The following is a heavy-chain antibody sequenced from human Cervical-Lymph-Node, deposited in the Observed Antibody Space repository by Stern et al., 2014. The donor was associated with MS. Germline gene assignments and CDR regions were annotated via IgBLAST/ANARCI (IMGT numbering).Heavy chain of an antibody. V-gene: IGHV4-39*01. CDR3: ARHFSNNVYCSSTSCYFDY. CDR2: FYYGGST. D-gene: IGHD2-2*01. Sequence: QVQLQESGPGLVKPSETLSLTCTVSGGSVSSSSYYWGWIRQPPGKGLEWIGSFYYGGSTFYKPSLKRRVTISVDTSRTHFSLQLSSVTAADTAVYYCARHFSNNVYCSSTSCYFDYWGQGTLVTVSS. J-gene: IGHJ4*02. CDR1: GGSVSSSSYY.